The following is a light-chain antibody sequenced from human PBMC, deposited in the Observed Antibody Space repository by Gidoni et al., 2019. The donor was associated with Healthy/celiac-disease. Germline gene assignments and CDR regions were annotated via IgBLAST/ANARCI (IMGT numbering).Light chain of an antibody. CDR3: QQSYSTPT. CDR2: AAS. Sequence: DIQMTQSPSSLPASVGDRVTITCRASQSISSYLNWYQQKPGKAPKLLIYAASSLQSGVPSRFSGSGSGTDFTLTISRLQPEDFATYYCQQSYSTPTFGQGTKVEIK. V-gene: IGKV1-39*01. CDR1: QSISSY. J-gene: IGKJ1*01.